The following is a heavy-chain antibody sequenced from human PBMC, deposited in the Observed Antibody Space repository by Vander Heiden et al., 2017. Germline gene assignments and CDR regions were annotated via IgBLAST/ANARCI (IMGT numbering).Heavy chain of an antibody. V-gene: IGHV4-39*01. J-gene: IGHJ5*02. D-gene: IGHD3-3*01. Sequence: LLQESGPGLVKPSETLSLTCTVSCGSISSSSYYWAWIRQPTGKGREWIGSIHYSGSTYYNSSLRSRVIISVDTSKNQFSLKLSSVTAADTAVYYCARQEDSDFLSGYLGGFDPWFHGTQVTDSS. CDR2: IHYSGST. CDR3: ARQEDSDFLSGYLGGFDP. CDR1: CGSISSSSYY.